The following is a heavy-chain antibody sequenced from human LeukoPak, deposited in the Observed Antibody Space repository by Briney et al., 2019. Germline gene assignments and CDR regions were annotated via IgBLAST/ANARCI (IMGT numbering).Heavy chain of an antibody. CDR2: ISSSSSYI. V-gene: IGHV3-21*01. J-gene: IGHJ4*02. D-gene: IGHD5-18*01. CDR3: ARDHPSGYSYGYNVD. Sequence: PGGSLRLSCAASGFNVFSNYMSWVRQAPGKGLEWVSSISSSSSYIYYADSVKGRFTISRDNAKNSLYLQMNSLRAEDTAVYYCARDHPSGYSYGYNVDWGQGTLVTVSS. CDR1: GFNVFSNY.